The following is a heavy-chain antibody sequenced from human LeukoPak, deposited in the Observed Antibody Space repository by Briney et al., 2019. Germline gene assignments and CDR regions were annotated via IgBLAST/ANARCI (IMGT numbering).Heavy chain of an antibody. D-gene: IGHD1-1*01. CDR1: GGSISSSNW. CDR3: ARDGGPKLEPVQNYFDY. Sequence: SETLSLTCTVSGGSISSSNWWSWVRQPPGKGLECIGEIHHSGTTNYNPSLKSRVTISVDKSKNQFSLKLNSVTAADTAVYYCARDGGPKLEPVQNYFDYWGQGTLVTVSS. CDR2: IHHSGTT. V-gene: IGHV4-4*02. J-gene: IGHJ4*02.